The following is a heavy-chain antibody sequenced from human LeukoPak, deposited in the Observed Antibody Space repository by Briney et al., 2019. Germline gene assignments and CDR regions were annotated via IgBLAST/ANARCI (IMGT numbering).Heavy chain of an antibody. CDR3: ARILGNYFDY. J-gene: IGHJ4*02. D-gene: IGHD2-15*01. CDR2: IYHSGST. Sequence: SETLSLTCAVSGYSISSGYYWGWIRQPPGKGLEWIGSIYHSGSTYYNPSLKSQVTISVDTSKNQFSLKLSSVTAADTAVYYCARILGNYFDYWGQGTLVTVSS. V-gene: IGHV4-38-2*01. CDR1: GYSISSGYY.